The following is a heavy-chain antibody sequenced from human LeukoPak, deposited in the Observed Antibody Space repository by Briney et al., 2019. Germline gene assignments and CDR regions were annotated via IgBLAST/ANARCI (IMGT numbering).Heavy chain of an antibody. J-gene: IGHJ4*02. CDR2: INPSGGST. CDR3: AGTVDYDFWSGYSHKYYFDY. CDR1: GCTFTSYY. Sequence: ASVKVSCKASGCTFTSYYMHWVRQAPGQGLEWMGIINPSGGSTSYAQKFQGRVTMTRDTSTSTVYMELSSLRSEDTAVYYCAGTVDYDFWSGYSHKYYFDYWGQGTLVTVSS. V-gene: IGHV1-46*03. D-gene: IGHD3-3*01.